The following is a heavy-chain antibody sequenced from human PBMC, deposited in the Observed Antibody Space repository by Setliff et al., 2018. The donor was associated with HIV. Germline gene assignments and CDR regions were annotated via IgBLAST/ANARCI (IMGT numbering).Heavy chain of an antibody. CDR2: ISPNSGGT. D-gene: IGHD2-2*01. V-gene: IGHV1-2*06. CDR3: ARDHPYFCSSTSCSFLDY. CDR1: GYTFPDYY. Sequence: ASVKVSCKTSGYTFPDYYLHWVRQAPGQGLEWMGRISPNSGGTNYAQKFQGRVTMTRDTSINTVYMELSSLRSDDTAVYYCARDHPYFCSSTSCSFLDYWGQGTLVTVS. J-gene: IGHJ4*02.